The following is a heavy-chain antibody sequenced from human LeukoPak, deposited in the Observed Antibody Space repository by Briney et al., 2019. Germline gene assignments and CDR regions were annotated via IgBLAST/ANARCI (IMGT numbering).Heavy chain of an antibody. Sequence: GESLRISCQGSGYSFTSYWISWARQMTGKGLEWMGRFESSDSYTNYSPSFQGHVTISADKSISTAYLQWSSLKASDTAMYYCARLGGGGYSYGVGYWGQGTLVTVSS. CDR3: ARLGGGGYSYGVGY. CDR2: FESSDSYT. D-gene: IGHD5-18*01. J-gene: IGHJ4*02. V-gene: IGHV5-10-1*01. CDR1: GYSFTSYW.